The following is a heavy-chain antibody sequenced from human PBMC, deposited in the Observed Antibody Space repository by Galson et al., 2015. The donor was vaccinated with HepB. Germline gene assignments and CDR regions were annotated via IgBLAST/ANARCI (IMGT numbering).Heavy chain of an antibody. D-gene: IGHD2-15*01. CDR2: IIPILGIA. CDR1: GGTFSSYA. Sequence: SVKVSCKASGGTFSSYAISWVRQAPGQGLEWMGGIIPILGIANYAQKFQGRVTITADKSTSTAYMELSSLRSEDTAVYYCARGHTNCSGGSCYSMWYFDYWGQGTLVTVSS. J-gene: IGHJ4*02. V-gene: IGHV1-69*10. CDR3: ARGHTNCSGGSCYSMWYFDY.